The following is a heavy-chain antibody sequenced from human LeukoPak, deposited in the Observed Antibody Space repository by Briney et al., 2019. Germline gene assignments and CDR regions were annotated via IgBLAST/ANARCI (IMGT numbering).Heavy chain of an antibody. D-gene: IGHD6-6*01. CDR1: GGTFSSYT. CDR3: ARGGNEYSSSLRR. Sequence: SVKVSCKASGGTFSSYTISWVRQAPGQGLEWMGRIIPILGIANYAQKFQGKVTITADKSTSTAYMELSSLRSEDTAVYYCARGGNEYSSSLRRWGQGTLVTVSS. CDR2: IIPILGIA. V-gene: IGHV1-69*02. J-gene: IGHJ4*02.